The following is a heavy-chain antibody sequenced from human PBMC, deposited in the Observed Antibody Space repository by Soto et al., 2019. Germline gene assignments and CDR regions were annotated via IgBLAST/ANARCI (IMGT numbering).Heavy chain of an antibody. CDR1: GGTVSSYA. Sequence: QVQLVQSGAEVKKPGASVKVSCKASGGTVSSYAISWVRQAPGQGREWMGGIIPIFGTANYAQKFQGRVTITADESTSTAYMELSSMRSEDTAGYYCAMQPVIAAAGTFDYWGQGTLVTVSS. CDR2: IIPIFGTA. CDR3: AMQPVIAAAGTFDY. D-gene: IGHD6-13*01. V-gene: IGHV1-69*01. J-gene: IGHJ4*02.